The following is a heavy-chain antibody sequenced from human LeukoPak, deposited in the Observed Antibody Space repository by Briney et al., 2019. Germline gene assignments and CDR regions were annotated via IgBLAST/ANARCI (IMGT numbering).Heavy chain of an antibody. CDR3: ARGGFDFWSGYSDYYYMDV. CDR2: MNPNSGNT. V-gene: IGHV1-8*03. CDR1: GYTSTSYD. J-gene: IGHJ6*03. D-gene: IGHD3-3*01. Sequence: GASVKVSCKASGYTSTSYDINWVRQATGQGLEWMGWMNPNSGNTGYAQKFQGRVTITRNTSISTAYMELSSLRSEDTAVYYCARGGFDFWSGYSDYYYMDVWGKGTTVTVSS.